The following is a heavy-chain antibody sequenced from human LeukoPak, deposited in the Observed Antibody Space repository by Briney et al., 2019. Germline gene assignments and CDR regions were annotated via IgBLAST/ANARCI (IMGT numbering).Heavy chain of an antibody. J-gene: IGHJ5*02. CDR3: ARGNIVVVPAAHRDWFDP. D-gene: IGHD2-2*01. CDR2: ISSSSSYI. CDR1: GFTFSSYS. Sequence: GGSLRLSCAASGFTFSSYSMNWVRQAPGKGLEWVSSISSSSSYIYYADSVKGRFTISRDNAKNSLYLQMNSLRAEDTAVYYCARGNIVVVPAAHRDWFDPWGQGTLVTVSS. V-gene: IGHV3-21*01.